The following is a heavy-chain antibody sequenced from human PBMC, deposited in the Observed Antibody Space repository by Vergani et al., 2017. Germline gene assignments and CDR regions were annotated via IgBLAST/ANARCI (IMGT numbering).Heavy chain of an antibody. CDR2: IYHSGST. Sequence: QLQLQASGSGLVKPSQTLSLTCAVSGGSISRGGYSWSWIRQPPGKGLEWIGYIYHSGSTYYNPSLKSRVTISVDRSKNQFSLKLSSVTAAETAVYYCARADIAAAGIFDYWGQGTLVTVSS. CDR1: GGSISRGGYS. D-gene: IGHD6-13*01. J-gene: IGHJ4*02. CDR3: ARADIAAAGIFDY. V-gene: IGHV4-30-2*01.